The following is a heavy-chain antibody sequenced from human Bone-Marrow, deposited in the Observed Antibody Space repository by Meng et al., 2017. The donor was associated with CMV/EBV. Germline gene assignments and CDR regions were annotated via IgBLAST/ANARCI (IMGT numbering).Heavy chain of an antibody. Sequence: GYSCSIYWINWVRQEPGRGVEWMERIEHKDSYTTYSPSFHGNVSISADKSNGIVYLQWSRMKASDTAMYDCAVVRKAAGIGWSDHWGQGTLVTVSS. CDR1: GYSCSIYW. CDR2: IEHKDSYT. J-gene: IGHJ5*02. CDR3: AVVRKAAGIGWSDH. D-gene: IGHD6-13*01. V-gene: IGHV5-10-1*01.